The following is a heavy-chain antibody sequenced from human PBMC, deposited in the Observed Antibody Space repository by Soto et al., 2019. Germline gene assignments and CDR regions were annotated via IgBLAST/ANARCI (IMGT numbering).Heavy chain of an antibody. Sequence: QMQLVQSGPEVKKPGTSVKVSCKASGFTLTSSAVQWVRQSRGQRLEWIGWIVVGSGNTNYAQKFQERVTITRDMSTSTAYMELSSLRSEDTAVYYCAAAGEAHYYYGMDVLGQGTTVTVSS. CDR1: GFTLTSSA. CDR3: AAAGEAHYYYGMDV. CDR2: IVVGSGNT. V-gene: IGHV1-58*01. D-gene: IGHD3-16*01. J-gene: IGHJ6*02.